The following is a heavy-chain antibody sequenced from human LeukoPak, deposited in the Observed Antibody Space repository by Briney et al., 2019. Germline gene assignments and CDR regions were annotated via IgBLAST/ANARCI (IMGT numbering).Heavy chain of an antibody. CDR2: IYGSGST. D-gene: IGHD6-19*01. CDR3: ARNVGWYSHDS. CDR1: GDSLSSHY. J-gene: IGHJ4*02. Sequence: SETLSLTCTVSGDSLSSHYWSWIRQPPGKGLEWLGYIYGSGSTHYDPSLRSRVPISEDTPKNQFSLKLTSVDSGDTAVYYFARNVGWYSHDSWGQGTLVTVSS. V-gene: IGHV4-59*08.